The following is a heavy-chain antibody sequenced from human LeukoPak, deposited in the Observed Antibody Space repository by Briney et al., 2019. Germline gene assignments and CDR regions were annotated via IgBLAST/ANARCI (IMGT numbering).Heavy chain of an antibody. D-gene: IGHD5-12*01. Sequence: PGGSLRLSCEASGFTFSSYAMGWVRQAPGKGLEWVSSISSSSSYIYYADSVKGRFTISRDNAKNSLYLQMNSLRAEDTAVYYCARDVGPSGHFHFDYWGQGTLVTVSS. V-gene: IGHV3-21*01. CDR1: GFTFSSYA. J-gene: IGHJ4*02. CDR2: ISSSSSYI. CDR3: ARDVGPSGHFHFDY.